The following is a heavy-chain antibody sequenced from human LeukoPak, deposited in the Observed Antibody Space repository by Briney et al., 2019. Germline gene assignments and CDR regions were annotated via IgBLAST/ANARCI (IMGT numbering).Heavy chain of an antibody. J-gene: IGHJ5*02. D-gene: IGHD3-22*01. CDR1: GGSISGYY. V-gene: IGHV4-59*08. Sequence: NPSETLSLTCTVSGGSISGYYWSWIRQPPGKGLEWIGYIYSSGDTNYNPSLKSRVTISVAASKNQFSLKLSSVTAADTAVYYCARRPISAYYTSWGQGTLVTVSS. CDR3: ARRPISAYYTS. CDR2: IYSSGDT.